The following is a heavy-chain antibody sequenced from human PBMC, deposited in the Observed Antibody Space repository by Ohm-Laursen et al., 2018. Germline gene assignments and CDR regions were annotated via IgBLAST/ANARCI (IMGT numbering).Heavy chain of an antibody. V-gene: IGHV3-74*01. J-gene: IGHJ6*02. Sequence: GSLRLSCAASGFTFSSYWMHWVRQAPGKGLVWVSRINSDGSSTSYADSVKGRFTISRDNSKNTLYLQMNSLRAEDRAVYYCVRDHNYYDMDVWGQGTTVTVSS. CDR3: VRDHNYYDMDV. CDR2: INSDGSST. CDR1: GFTFSSYW.